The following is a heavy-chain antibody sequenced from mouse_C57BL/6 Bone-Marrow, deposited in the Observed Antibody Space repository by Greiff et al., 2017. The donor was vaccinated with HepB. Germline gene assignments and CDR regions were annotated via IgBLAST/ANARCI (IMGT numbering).Heavy chain of an antibody. CDR3: ARKVYGYGGAWFAY. J-gene: IGHJ3*01. CDR1: GYSFTGYY. Sequence: EVQLQQSGPELVKPGASVKISCKASGYSFTGYYMHWVKQSHGNILDWIGYIYPYNGVSSYNQKFKGKATLTVDKSSSTAYMELRSLTSEDSAVYYGARKVYGYGGAWFAYWGQGTLVTVSA. V-gene: IGHV1-31*01. D-gene: IGHD2-2*01. CDR2: IYPYNGVS.